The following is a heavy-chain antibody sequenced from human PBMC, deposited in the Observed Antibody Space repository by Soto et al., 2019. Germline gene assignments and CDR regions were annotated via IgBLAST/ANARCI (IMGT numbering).Heavy chain of an antibody. V-gene: IGHV3-30-3*01. CDR2: ILHDGSNT. CDR1: GFTFSDYA. D-gene: IGHD3-3*01. J-gene: IGHJ4*02. CDR3: AREFGAPRGN. Sequence: QVQLVESGGGVVHPGRSLRLSCAASGFTFSDYAFHWVRQAPGKGLEWVAVILHDGSNTYYADSVKGRFTISRYNSKDTLYLQMNSMRAEDTAVYYCAREFGAPRGNWGQGTLVTVSS.